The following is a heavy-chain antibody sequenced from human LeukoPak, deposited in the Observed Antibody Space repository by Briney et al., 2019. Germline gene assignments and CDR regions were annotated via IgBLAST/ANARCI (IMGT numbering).Heavy chain of an antibody. CDR3: ARTPVTAWYYYYGMDV. CDR2: INHSGST. J-gene: IGHJ6*02. CDR1: GGSFSGYY. V-gene: IGHV4-34*01. D-gene: IGHD5-18*01. Sequence: PSETLSLTCAVYGGSFSGYYWSWIRQPPGKGLEWIGEINHSGSTNHNPSLKSRVTISVDTSKNQFSLKLSSVTAADTAVYYCARTPVTAWYYYYGMDVWGQGTTATVSS.